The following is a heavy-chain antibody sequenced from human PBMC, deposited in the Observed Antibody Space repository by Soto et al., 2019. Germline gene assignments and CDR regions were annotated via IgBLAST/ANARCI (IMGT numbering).Heavy chain of an antibody. CDR2: TYYRSKWYN. V-gene: IGHV6-1*01. D-gene: IGHD3-3*01. Sequence: SQTLSLTCAISGDSVSSNSAAWNWIRQSPSRGLEWLGRTYYRSKWYNDYAVSVKSRITINPDTSKNQFSLQLNSVTPEDTAVYYCARAYDFWSGYYPYYYYGMDVRGQGTTVTVSS. CDR3: ARAYDFWSGYYPYYYYGMDV. J-gene: IGHJ6*02. CDR1: GDSVSSNSAA.